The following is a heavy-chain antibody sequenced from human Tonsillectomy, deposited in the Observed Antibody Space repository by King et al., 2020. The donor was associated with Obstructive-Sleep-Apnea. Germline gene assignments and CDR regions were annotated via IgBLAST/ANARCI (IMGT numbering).Heavy chain of an antibody. CDR1: GFNFEVYA. V-gene: IGHV3-49*05. Sequence: VQLVESGGALVKPGRSLRLSCAASGFNFEVYAMAWFRQAPGRGLEWVGHITTKAHGGTTEYAPSVEGRFHISRDDSKSTAYLQMNSLKSEDTALYYCSRDLHDSDDPDVFVYWGQGTLVTVSS. CDR2: ITTKAHGGTT. CDR3: SRDLHDSDDPDVFVY. J-gene: IGHJ4*02. D-gene: IGHD4-17*01.